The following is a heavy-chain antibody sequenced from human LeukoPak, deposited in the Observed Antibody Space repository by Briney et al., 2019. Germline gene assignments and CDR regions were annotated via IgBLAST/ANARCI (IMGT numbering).Heavy chain of an antibody. CDR3: ARGRITAAGIVYYGMDV. CDR2: IYYSGST. D-gene: IGHD6-13*01. J-gene: IGHJ6*02. Sequence: PSETLSLTCTVSGGSISSGSYYWSWIRQPPGKGLEWIGYIYYSGSTKYNPSLKSRVTISVDTSKNQFSLKLSSVTAADTAVYYCARGRITAAGIVYYGMDVWGQGTTVTVSS. CDR1: GGSISSGSYY. V-gene: IGHV4-61*01.